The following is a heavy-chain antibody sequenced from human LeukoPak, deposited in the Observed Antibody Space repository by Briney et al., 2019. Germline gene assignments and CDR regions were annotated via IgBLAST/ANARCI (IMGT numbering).Heavy chain of an antibody. D-gene: IGHD4-23*01. V-gene: IGHV3-64*04. J-gene: IGHJ4*02. CDR2: ISGNGGST. Sequence: GGSLRLSCSASGFTFDTFVMHWVRQAPGKGLEYVSGISGNGGSTYNADFVKGRFTISRDNPKNTLYLQMNSLRAEDTAVYYCAKDLSPYGGNSVTDYWRQGTLVTVSS. CDR1: GFTFDTFV. CDR3: AKDLSPYGGNSVTDY.